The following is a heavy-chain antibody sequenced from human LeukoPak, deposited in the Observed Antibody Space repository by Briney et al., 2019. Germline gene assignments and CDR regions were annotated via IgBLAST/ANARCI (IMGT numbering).Heavy chain of an antibody. V-gene: IGHV4-59*12. Sequence: SETLSLTCTVSGGSISSYYWSWIRQPSGKGLEWIGYIYYSGSTNYNPSLKSRVTISVDTSKNQFSLKLSSATAADTAVYYCAKDRRLRYFDWLLSTSPFDYWGQGTLVTVSS. D-gene: IGHD3-9*01. CDR1: GGSISSYY. CDR3: AKDRRLRYFDWLLSTSPFDY. J-gene: IGHJ4*02. CDR2: IYYSGST.